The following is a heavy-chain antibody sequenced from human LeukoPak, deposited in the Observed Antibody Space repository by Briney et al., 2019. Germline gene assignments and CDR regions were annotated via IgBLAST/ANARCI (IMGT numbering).Heavy chain of an antibody. V-gene: IGHV3-7*03. J-gene: IGHJ4*02. CDR1: GFTFNSYW. CDR3: ARLGDILTGYYSYYFDY. Sequence: GGSLRLSCAASGFTFNSYWMSWVRQAPGKGLEWVANIKQDGSEKYYVDSVKGRFTISRDNSKNTLYLQMNSLRAEDTAVYYCARLGDILTGYYSYYFDYWGQGTLVTVSS. D-gene: IGHD3-9*01. CDR2: IKQDGSEK.